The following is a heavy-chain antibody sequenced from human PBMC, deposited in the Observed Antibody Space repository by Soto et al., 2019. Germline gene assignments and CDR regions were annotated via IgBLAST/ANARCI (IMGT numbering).Heavy chain of an antibody. J-gene: IGHJ4*02. CDR1: GFSFNDFG. D-gene: IGHD2-2*01. V-gene: IGHV3-33*01. CDR3: ARENAPPYFDY. CDR2: IWYGGKKT. Sequence: QVHLVESGGGVDQHGRSLRLSCAASGFSFNDFGVHWVRQAPGKGLEWVAVIWYGGKKTNYVDSVKGRFIISRDISKNMVYLQMNSLRDEDTAVYYCARENAPPYFDYLGQGTLVTVSS.